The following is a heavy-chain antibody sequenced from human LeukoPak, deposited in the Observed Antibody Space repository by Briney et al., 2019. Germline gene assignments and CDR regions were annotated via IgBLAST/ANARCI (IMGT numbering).Heavy chain of an antibody. Sequence: PSETLSLTCTVSGGSISSGGYYWSWIRQHPGKGLEWIGYIYYSGSTYYNPSLKSRVTISVDTSKNQFSLKLSSVTAADTAVYYCARDRYGGNPNVWGQGTLVTVSS. D-gene: IGHD4-23*01. V-gene: IGHV4-31*03. CDR3: ARDRYGGNPNV. CDR2: IYYSGST. CDR1: GGSISSGGYY. J-gene: IGHJ4*02.